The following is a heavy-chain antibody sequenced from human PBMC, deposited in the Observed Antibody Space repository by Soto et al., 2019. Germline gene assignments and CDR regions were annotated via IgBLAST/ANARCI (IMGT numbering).Heavy chain of an antibody. CDR3: AREVGAAPGARREWYLDL. Sequence: QVQLVQSGAEVKKPGASVTVSCKTSGYPLTDFYIHWVRQAPGQGLEWMAWINPHTGDTNTALKLQGRVTMTRDTSINTAFMELTRLISDDTAVYYCAREVGAAPGARREWYLDLWGRGTLVSVSS. J-gene: IGHJ2*01. CDR2: INPHTGDT. V-gene: IGHV1-2*02. CDR1: GYPLTDFY. D-gene: IGHD6-13*01.